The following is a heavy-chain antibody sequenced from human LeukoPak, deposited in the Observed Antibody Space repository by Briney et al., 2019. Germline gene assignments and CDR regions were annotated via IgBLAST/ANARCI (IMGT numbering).Heavy chain of an antibody. D-gene: IGHD6-13*01. CDR2: IRYDGSNK. V-gene: IGHV3-30*02. CDR1: GFTFSSYG. Sequence: PGGSLRLSCAASGFTFSSYGMHWVRQAPGKGLEWAAFIRYDGSNKYYADSVKGRFTISRDNSKNTLYLQMNSLRAEDTAVYYCARIAAAGEDYWGQGTLVTVSS. CDR3: ARIAAAGEDY. J-gene: IGHJ4*02.